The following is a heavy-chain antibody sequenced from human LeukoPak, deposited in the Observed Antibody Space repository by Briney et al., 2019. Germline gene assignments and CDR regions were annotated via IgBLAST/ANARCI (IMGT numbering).Heavy chain of an antibody. Sequence: GGSLRLSCAASGFTFNKYAMHWVRQAPGKGLEWVSFISGDGASTYYADSVKGRFTISRDNNKASLYLQMNSLRTEDTAFYYCAKSYRGNSDCWGQGTLVTVSS. D-gene: IGHD4-23*01. J-gene: IGHJ4*02. CDR2: ISGDGAST. V-gene: IGHV3-43*02. CDR3: AKSYRGNSDC. CDR1: GFTFNKYA.